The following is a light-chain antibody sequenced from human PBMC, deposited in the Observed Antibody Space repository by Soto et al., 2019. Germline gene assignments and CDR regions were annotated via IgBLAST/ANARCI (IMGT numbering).Light chain of an antibody. CDR1: QNISNY. Sequence: IVWTQTPATLYLSPGKRATLSCRASQNISNYLIWYQQKPGQAPRLLVYGASSRATGISDRFSGSGSGTDFTLTISRLEPEDFAVYYCQHYVSPPITFGQGTRLEIK. CDR2: GAS. V-gene: IGKV3-20*01. J-gene: IGKJ5*01. CDR3: QHYVSPPIT.